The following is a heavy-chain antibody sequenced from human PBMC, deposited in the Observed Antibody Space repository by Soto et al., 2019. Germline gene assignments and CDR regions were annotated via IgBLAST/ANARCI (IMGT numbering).Heavy chain of an antibody. CDR1: GVSIHNSHSF. CDR3: GRVVEGATRHTDLDS. CDR2: VYYSGGA. V-gene: IGHV4-39*01. J-gene: IGHJ5*01. Sequence: SETLSLTCTVSGVSIHNSHSFWGWIRQPPGKGLEFIGTVYYSGGAHYNSSLKSRVTISVDTANNQVSLRMGSLTAADTAVYYCGRVVEGATRHTDLDSWGQGTLVTVFS. D-gene: IGHD2-21*01.